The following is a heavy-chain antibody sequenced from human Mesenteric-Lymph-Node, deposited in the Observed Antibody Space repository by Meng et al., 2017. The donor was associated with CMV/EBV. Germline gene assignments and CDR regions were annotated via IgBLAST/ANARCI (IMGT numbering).Heavy chain of an antibody. CDR1: GGSFSGYY. V-gene: IGHV4-34*01. J-gene: IGHJ4*02. Sequence: SETLSLTCAVYGGSFSGYYWSWIRQPPGKGLEWIGEINHSLSTNYNPSLKRRVTISVDTSKNQFSLKLSSVTAADTDVYYCAILRGRPSCSSTSCYTQWRYFDYWGQGTLVTVSS. CDR3: AILRGRPSCSSTSCYTQWRYFDY. D-gene: IGHD2-2*02. CDR2: INHSLST.